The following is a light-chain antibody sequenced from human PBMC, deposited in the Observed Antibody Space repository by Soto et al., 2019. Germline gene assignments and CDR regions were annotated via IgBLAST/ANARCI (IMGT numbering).Light chain of an antibody. J-gene: IGKJ1*01. V-gene: IGKV3-20*01. CDR3: QQYGSSPWT. CDR2: DAS. Sequence: EIVLTQSPGTLSLSPGERATLSCRASQSVSSNYLAWYQQKPGQAPRLLIYDASSRATGITDRFSGSGSETDFTLTISRLEPEDFAVYYCQQYGSSPWTFGQGTKVEIK. CDR1: QSVSSNY.